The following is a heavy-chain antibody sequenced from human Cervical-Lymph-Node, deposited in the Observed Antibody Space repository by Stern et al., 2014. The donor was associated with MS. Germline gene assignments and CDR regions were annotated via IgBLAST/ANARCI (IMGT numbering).Heavy chain of an antibody. CDR1: FNFSSYW. CDR2: INRDGSRT. CDR3: ARGVVSVSTLGDYYYGMDV. D-gene: IGHD2-2*01. J-gene: IGHJ6*01. Sequence: EVQLEESGGGLVPPGGSLRLSCAGFNFSSYWMHWVRHAPGQGLVWVACINRDGSRTYADSVKGRFTISRDNAKNTMYLQMSSLRVEDTAVYYCARGVVSVSTLGDYYYGMDVWGQGTTVTVSS. V-gene: IGHV3-74*03.